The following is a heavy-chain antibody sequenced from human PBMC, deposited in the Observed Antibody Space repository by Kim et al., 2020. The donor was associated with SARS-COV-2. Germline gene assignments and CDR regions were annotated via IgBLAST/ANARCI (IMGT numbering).Heavy chain of an antibody. CDR2: IKRKTDGGTT. D-gene: IGHD4-17*01. Sequence: GGSLRLSCAASGFTFSNAWMSWVRQAPGKGLEWVGRIKRKTDGGTTDYAAPVKCRFTISRDDSKKTLYLQMNSLKTEDTAVYYCTTDLHDYGDLDYWGQGTLVTVSS. V-gene: IGHV3-15*01. J-gene: IGHJ4*02. CDR1: GFTFSNAW. CDR3: TTDLHDYGDLDY.